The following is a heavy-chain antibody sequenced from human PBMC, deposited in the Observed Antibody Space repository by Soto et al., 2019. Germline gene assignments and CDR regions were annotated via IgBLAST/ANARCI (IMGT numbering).Heavy chain of an antibody. Sequence: QVQLVQSGGEVEKPGASVKVSCKTSGYSFTTYGISWVRQAPGQGLDWMGWISTYNGNTKYTQRLQGRVTRHTDTTTSTAYMEQRSLTSDDTAVYYCERGPTDYHDKSGTYFLDYWGQGTLVTVSS. CDR3: ERGPTDYHDKSGTYFLDY. D-gene: IGHD3-22*01. J-gene: IGHJ4*02. CDR2: ISTYNGNT. CDR1: GYSFTTYG. V-gene: IGHV1-18*01.